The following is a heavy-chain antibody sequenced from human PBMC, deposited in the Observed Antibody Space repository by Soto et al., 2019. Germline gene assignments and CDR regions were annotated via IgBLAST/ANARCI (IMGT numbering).Heavy chain of an antibody. J-gene: IGHJ4*02. V-gene: IGHV4-30-2*01. CDR1: GGSINSGGYS. Sequence: QLQLQESGSGLVKPSQTLSLTCAVSGGSINSGGYSWSWTRQPPGKGLEWIGYIYHSGRTYYNPSLKSRDTISVDRSKNQFSLKLSAVTAADTAVYYCASVPDYWGQGTLVTVSS. CDR3: ASVPDY. CDR2: IYHSGRT.